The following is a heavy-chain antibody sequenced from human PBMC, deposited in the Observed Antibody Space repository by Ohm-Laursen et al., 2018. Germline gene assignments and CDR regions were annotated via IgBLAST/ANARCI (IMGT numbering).Heavy chain of an antibody. CDR3: GRDGSSGWYSVDY. CDR2: ISGSGGST. D-gene: IGHD6-19*01. CDR1: GFTFSSYA. J-gene: IGHJ4*02. V-gene: IGHV3-23*01. Sequence: SLRLSCAASGFTFSSYAMSWVRQAPGKGLEWVSAISGSGGSTYYADSVKGRFTISRDNARNSLYLQMNSLRVDDTAVYYCGRDGSSGWYSVDYWGQGTLVTVSS.